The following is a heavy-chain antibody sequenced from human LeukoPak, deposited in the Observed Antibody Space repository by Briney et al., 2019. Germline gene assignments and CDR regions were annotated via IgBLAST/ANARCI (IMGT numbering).Heavy chain of an antibody. D-gene: IGHD2-2*01. CDR3: ARGGSSTPYGMDV. CDR1: GGSISSGGYS. V-gene: IGHV4-30-2*01. CDR2: IYHSGST. Sequence: PLETLSLTCAVSGGSISSGGYSWSWIRQPPGKGLEWIGYIYHSGSTYYNPSLKSRVTISVDRSKNQFSLKLSSVTAADTSVYYCARGGSSTPYGMDVWGQGTTVTVSS. J-gene: IGHJ6*02.